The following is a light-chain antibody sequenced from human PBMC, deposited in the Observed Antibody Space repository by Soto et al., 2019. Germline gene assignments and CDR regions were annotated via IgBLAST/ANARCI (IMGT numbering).Light chain of an antibody. CDR2: EAS. CDR3: PKENRAPGT. J-gene: IGKJ1*01. Sequence: DIQMTQSPSSLSASVGDRVTITCRASQGISNYLAWYQQKPGKVPNLLIYEASTLQSGVPSRFSGSGSGTDFTLTISRLQPEEGSTYLWPKENRAPGTFGQGNKVEIK. CDR1: QGISNY. V-gene: IGKV1-27*01.